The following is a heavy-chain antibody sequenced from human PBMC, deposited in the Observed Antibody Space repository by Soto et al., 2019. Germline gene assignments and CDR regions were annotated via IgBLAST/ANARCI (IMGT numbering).Heavy chain of an antibody. CDR1: GFTFSSYA. CDR2: ISGSGGST. V-gene: IGHV3-23*01. J-gene: IGHJ6*02. Sequence: LRLSCAASGFTFSSYAMSWVRQAPGKGLEWVSAISGSGGSTYYADSVKGRFTISRDNSKNTLYLQMNSLRAEDTAVYYCATDALGYCSGGSCRGMDVWGQGTTVTVSS. D-gene: IGHD2-15*01. CDR3: ATDALGYCSGGSCRGMDV.